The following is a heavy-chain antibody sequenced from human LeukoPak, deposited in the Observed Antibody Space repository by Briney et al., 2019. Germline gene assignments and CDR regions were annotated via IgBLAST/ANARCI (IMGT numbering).Heavy chain of an antibody. D-gene: IGHD3-3*01. Sequence: SETLSLTCTVSGGSIGSYYWSWIRQPPGKGLEWIGYIYYSGSTNYNPSLKSRVTISVDTSKNQFSLKLSSVTAADTAVYYCARGSWSGYYSAYYYMDVWGKGTTVTVSS. CDR2: IYYSGST. CDR1: GGSIGSYY. CDR3: ARGSWSGYYSAYYYMDV. V-gene: IGHV4-59*01. J-gene: IGHJ6*03.